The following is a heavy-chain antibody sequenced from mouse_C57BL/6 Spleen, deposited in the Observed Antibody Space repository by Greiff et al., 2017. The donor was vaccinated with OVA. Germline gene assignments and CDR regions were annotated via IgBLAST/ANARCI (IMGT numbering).Heavy chain of an antibody. Sequence: EVKLVESGGGLVKPGGSLKLSCAASGFTFSSYAMSWVRQTPEKRLEWVATISDGGSYTYYPDNVKGRFTISRDNAKNNLYLQMSHLKSEDTAMYYCARDPYGNYDWYFDVWGTGTTVTVSS. CDR3: ARDPYGNYDWYFDV. D-gene: IGHD2-1*01. J-gene: IGHJ1*03. V-gene: IGHV5-4*01. CDR2: ISDGGSYT. CDR1: GFTFSSYA.